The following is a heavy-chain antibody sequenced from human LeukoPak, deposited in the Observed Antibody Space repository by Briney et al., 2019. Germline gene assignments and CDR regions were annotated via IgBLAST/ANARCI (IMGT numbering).Heavy chain of an antibody. CDR1: GFTVSSNY. Sequence: PGGSLRLSCAASGFTVSSNYMSWVRQAPGEGLEWVSVIYSGGSTYYADSVKGRFTISRDNSKNTLSLQMNSLRAEDTAVYYCAREERSSDWYFDLWGRGTLVTVSS. D-gene: IGHD3-10*01. J-gene: IGHJ2*01. CDR3: AREERSSDWYFDL. V-gene: IGHV3-53*01. CDR2: IYSGGST.